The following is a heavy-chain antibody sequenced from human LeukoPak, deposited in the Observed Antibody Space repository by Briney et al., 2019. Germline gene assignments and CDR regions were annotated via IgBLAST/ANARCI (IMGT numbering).Heavy chain of an antibody. CDR3: ARRYCSGGSCYLDY. Sequence: GSLRLSCAASGFTFSNAYMNWVRQPPGKGLEWIGSIYYSGSTYYNPSLKSRVTISVDTSKNQFSLKLSSVTAADTAVYYCARRYCSGGSCYLDYWGQGTLVTVSS. CDR1: GFTFSNAY. J-gene: IGHJ4*02. CDR2: IYYSGST. V-gene: IGHV4-39*01. D-gene: IGHD2-15*01.